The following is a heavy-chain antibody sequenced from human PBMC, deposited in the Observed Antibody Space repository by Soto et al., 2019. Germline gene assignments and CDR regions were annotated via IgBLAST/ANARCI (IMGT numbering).Heavy chain of an antibody. CDR1: GGSISSSTYY. D-gene: IGHD4-17*01. J-gene: IGHJ6*02. V-gene: IGHV4-39*07. CDR2: IYYSGST. Sequence: SETLSLTCTVSGGSISSSTYYWGWIRQPPGKGLEWIGSIYYSGSTYYNPSLKSRVTISIDTSKNQFSLKLTSATAADTAVYYCSRDVDFGEEDFWGQGTTVTVSS. CDR3: SRDVDFGEEDF.